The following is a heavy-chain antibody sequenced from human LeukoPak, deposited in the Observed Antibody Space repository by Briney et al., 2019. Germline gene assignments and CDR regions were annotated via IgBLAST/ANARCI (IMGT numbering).Heavy chain of an antibody. D-gene: IGHD6-19*01. CDR1: GFTFSSYS. Sequence: PGGSLRLSCAASGFTFSSYSMNWVRQAPGKGLEWVSYISSSSSTIYYADSVKGRFTISRDNAKNSLYLQMNSLRAEDTAVYYCARGGYSSGWDYFDYWGQGTLVTVSS. CDR2: ISSSSSTI. J-gene: IGHJ4*02. CDR3: ARGGYSSGWDYFDY. V-gene: IGHV3-48*01.